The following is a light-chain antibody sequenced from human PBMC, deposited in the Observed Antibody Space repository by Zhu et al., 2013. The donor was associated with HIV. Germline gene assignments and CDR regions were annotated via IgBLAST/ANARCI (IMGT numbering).Light chain of an antibody. CDR2: SND. CDR1: KSDIGSNT. CDR3: AVWDDSLTWV. V-gene: IGLV1-44*01. Sequence: QSVLTQPPSASGTPGQRVTIFCAGSKSDIGSNTVSWYQYVPGTAPKLLIYSNDQRPAGVPDRFSGSKSGTSASLAISGLQSEDEGVYYCAVWDDSLTWVFGGGTKLTVL. J-gene: IGLJ3*02.